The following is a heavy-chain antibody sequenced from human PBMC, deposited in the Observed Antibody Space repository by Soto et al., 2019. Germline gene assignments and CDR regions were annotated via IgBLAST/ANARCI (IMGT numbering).Heavy chain of an antibody. J-gene: IGHJ6*01. V-gene: IGHV3-23*01. CDR1: GFTFSSYA. Sequence: EVQLLESGGGLVQPGGSLRLSCAASGFTFSSYAMSWVRQAPVKGLEWVSSISGSGGNAYYADSVKGRFSISRDNSKNTLRLQMNSLRADDTAVYYCAKDGASGSYPPYYYFGMDVW. CDR3: AKDGASGSYPPYYYFGMDV. CDR2: ISGSGGNA. D-gene: IGHD1-26*01.